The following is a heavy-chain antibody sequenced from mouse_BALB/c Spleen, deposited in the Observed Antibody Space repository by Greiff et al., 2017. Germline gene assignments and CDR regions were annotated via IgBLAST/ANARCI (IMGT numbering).Heavy chain of an antibody. CDR3: ARYSLYYFDY. CDR1: GDSITSCY. CDR2: ISYSGST. J-gene: IGHJ2*01. Sequence: VQLKESGPSLVKPSQTLSLTCSVTGDSITSCYWNWIRKFPGNKLEYMGYISYSGSTYYNPSLKSRISITRDTSKNQYYLQLNSVTTEDTATYYCARYSLYYFDYWGQGTTLTVSS. V-gene: IGHV3-8*02.